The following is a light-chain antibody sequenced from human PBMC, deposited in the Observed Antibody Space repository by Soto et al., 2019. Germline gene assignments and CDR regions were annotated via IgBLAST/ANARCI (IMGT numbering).Light chain of an antibody. CDR1: QSVSSN. Sequence: EIVLTHSLATLSLSPCERATLSCRASQSVSSNLVWYQHRPGQAPRLLIYGASTRATGIPDRFSGSGSGTDFTLTISRLEPEDFAVYYCQQYGSSLITFGQGTRLEIK. CDR2: GAS. CDR3: QQYGSSLIT. V-gene: IGKV3-20*01. J-gene: IGKJ5*01.